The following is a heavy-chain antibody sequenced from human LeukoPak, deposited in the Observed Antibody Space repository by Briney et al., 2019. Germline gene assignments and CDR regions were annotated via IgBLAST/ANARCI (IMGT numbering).Heavy chain of an antibody. Sequence: GGSLRLSCAASGFTFSTYAMHWVRQAPGKGLEWVAVISYDGSSKNYGDSVKGRFTISRDNSKNTVYLQMNSLRDEYTAVYYCARWGSGGPLDYWGQGTLVTVSS. D-gene: IGHD4-23*01. J-gene: IGHJ4*02. CDR1: GFTFSTYA. V-gene: IGHV3-30-3*01. CDR2: ISYDGSSK. CDR3: ARWGSGGPLDY.